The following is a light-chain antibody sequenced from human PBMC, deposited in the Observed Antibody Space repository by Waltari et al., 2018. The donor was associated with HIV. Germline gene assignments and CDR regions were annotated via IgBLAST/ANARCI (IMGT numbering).Light chain of an antibody. CDR2: AVS. V-gene: IGKV1-9*01. Sequence: IQLTQSPSFLSASVGDRVRITCRATQGVGSYLAWYQKKPGKAPNLLIYAVSVLQSGVPSRFSGSGSVTEFTLTISGLQPEDLATYYCQQLKTYPVTFGGGTKVDSK. J-gene: IGKJ4*01. CDR3: QQLKTYPVT. CDR1: QGVGSY.